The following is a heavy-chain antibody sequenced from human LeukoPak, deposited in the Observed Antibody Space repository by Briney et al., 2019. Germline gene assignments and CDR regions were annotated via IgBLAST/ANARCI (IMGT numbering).Heavy chain of an antibody. CDR3: ARFLGYCSGGSCSDPNWFDP. V-gene: IGHV3-48*03. D-gene: IGHD2-15*01. CDR2: ISSSGSTI. Sequence: GGSLRLSCVASGFSFSGVEMNWVRQAPGKGLEWVSYISSSGSTIYYADSVKGRFTISRDNAKNSLYLQMNSLRAEDTAVYYCARFLGYCSGGSCSDPNWFDPWGQGTLVTVSS. J-gene: IGHJ5*02. CDR1: GFSFSGVE.